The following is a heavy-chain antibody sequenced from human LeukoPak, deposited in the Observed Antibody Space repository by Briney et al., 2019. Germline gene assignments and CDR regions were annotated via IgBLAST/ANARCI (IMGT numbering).Heavy chain of an antibody. Sequence: GGSLRLSCAASGFTFSSYAMSWVRQAPGKGLEWVSAISGSGGSTYYADSVKGRFTISRDNSKNTLYLQMNSLRAEDTAVYYCAKDPGGYGGNSDFDYWGQGTLVTVSS. V-gene: IGHV3-23*01. CDR2: ISGSGGST. CDR3: AKDPGGYGGNSDFDY. J-gene: IGHJ4*02. D-gene: IGHD4-23*01. CDR1: GFTFSSYA.